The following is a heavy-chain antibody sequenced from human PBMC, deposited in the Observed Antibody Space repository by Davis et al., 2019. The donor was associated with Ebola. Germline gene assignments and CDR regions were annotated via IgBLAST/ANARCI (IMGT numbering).Heavy chain of an antibody. CDR1: GFIFRNAW. CDR2: IKQDGSDK. J-gene: IGHJ5*02. V-gene: IGHV3-7*01. Sequence: GESLKISCAASGFIFRNAWVSWVRQAPGKGPEWVGKIKQDGSDKYYLDSVKGRFTISRDNAKNSLFLQMNSLRDEDTAVYYCAKDSGWQMSPWGQGTLVTVSS. D-gene: IGHD6-19*01. CDR3: AKDSGWQMSP.